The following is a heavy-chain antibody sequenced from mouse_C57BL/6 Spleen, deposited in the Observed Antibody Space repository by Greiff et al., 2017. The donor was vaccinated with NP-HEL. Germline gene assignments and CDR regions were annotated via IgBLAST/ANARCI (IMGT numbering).Heavy chain of an antibody. CDR2: IDPEDGDT. J-gene: IGHJ2*01. V-gene: IGHV14-1*01. CDR3: TAYYGSSDFDY. CDR1: GFNIKDYY. Sequence: VQLQQSGAELVRPGASVKLSCTASGFNIKDYYMHWVKQRPEQGLEWIGRIDPEDGDTEYAPKFQGKATMTADTSSNPAYLQLSSLTSEDTAVYYCTAYYGSSDFDYWGQGTTLTVSS. D-gene: IGHD1-1*01.